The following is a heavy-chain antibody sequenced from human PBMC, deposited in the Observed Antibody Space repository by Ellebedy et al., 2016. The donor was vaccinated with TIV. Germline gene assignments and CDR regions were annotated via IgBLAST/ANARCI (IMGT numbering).Heavy chain of an antibody. CDR3: TKGGSENVWASYLDY. J-gene: IGHJ4*02. D-gene: IGHD3-16*02. CDR2: IRGTVMST. CDR1: GFTFSNYA. Sequence: GESLKISCAASGFTFSNYAMGWVRQAPGKGPEWVSAIRGTVMSTFYADSVKGRFTISKNNSKNTVYLQMNSLRAEDTAVYYCTKGGSENVWASYLDYWGLGILVTVSS. V-gene: IGHV3-23*01.